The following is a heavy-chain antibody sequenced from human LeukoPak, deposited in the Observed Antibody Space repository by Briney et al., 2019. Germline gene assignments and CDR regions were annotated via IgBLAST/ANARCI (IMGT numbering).Heavy chain of an antibody. Sequence: GRSLRLSCAASGFTFSSYAMHWVRQAPGKGLEWVAVISYDGSNKYYADSVKGRFTISRDNSKNTLYLQMNSLRAEDTAVYYCARDRSGSYPGGYFDYWGQGTLVTVSS. CDR2: ISYDGSNK. CDR3: ARDRSGSYPGGYFDY. J-gene: IGHJ4*02. D-gene: IGHD1-26*01. CDR1: GFTFSSYA. V-gene: IGHV3-30*04.